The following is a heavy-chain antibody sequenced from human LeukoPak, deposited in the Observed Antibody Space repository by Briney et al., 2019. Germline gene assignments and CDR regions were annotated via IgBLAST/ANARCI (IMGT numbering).Heavy chain of an antibody. CDR3: AARNY. CDR2: IYCCGAT. D-gene: IGHD1-14*01. Sequence: GGSLRLSCAASGFSLCNNYVSWVPQAPGKGLEGVSVIYCCGATYYADSVKGRFTISRDNSKNTLYLQMNSLRVEDTAVYYCAARNYWGQGTLVTVSS. J-gene: IGHJ4*02. CDR1: GFSLCNNY. V-gene: IGHV3-53*01.